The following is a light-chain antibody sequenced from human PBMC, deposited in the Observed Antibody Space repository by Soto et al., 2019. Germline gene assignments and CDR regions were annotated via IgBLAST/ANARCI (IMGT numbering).Light chain of an antibody. Sequence: QSVLTQPPPLSWAPGQRGTHSRPWSSPNIGAGYDVHWYQQLPGTAPKLLIYGNSNRPSGVPDRFSGSKSGTSASLAITGLQAEDEADYYCQSYDSSLSGSNVFGTGTKVTVL. V-gene: IGLV1-40*01. CDR3: QSYDSSLSGSNV. CDR2: GNS. CDR1: SPNIGAGYD. J-gene: IGLJ1*01.